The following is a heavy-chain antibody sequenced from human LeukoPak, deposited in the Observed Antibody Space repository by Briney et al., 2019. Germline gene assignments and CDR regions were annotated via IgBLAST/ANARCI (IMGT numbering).Heavy chain of an antibody. J-gene: IGHJ4*02. CDR2: ISAYNGNT. CDR1: GYTFTSYG. CDR3: ARAPSARIAVAGEDY. Sequence: ASVKVSCKASGYTFTSYGISWVRQAPGQGLEWMGWISAYNGNTNYAQKLQGRVTMTTDTSTSTAYMELRSLRSDDTAVYYCARAPSARIAVAGEDYWGQGTLVTVSS. D-gene: IGHD6-19*01. V-gene: IGHV1-18*01.